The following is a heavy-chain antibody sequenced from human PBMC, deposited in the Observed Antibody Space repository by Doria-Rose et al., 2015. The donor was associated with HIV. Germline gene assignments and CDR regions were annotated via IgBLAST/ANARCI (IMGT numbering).Heavy chain of an antibody. CDR3: ARIKSSRWYHKYYFDF. J-gene: IGHJ4*02. Sequence: QVTLKESGPVLVKPTETLTLTCTVSGVSLSSPGMGVSWIRQPPGKALEWLANIFSDDERSYKTSPKSRLTVSRDTSKSQVVLTMTDMDPVDTATYYCARIKSSRWYHKYYFDFWGQGTLVIVSA. D-gene: IGHD6-13*01. CDR1: GVSLSSPGMG. CDR2: IFSDDER. V-gene: IGHV2-26*01.